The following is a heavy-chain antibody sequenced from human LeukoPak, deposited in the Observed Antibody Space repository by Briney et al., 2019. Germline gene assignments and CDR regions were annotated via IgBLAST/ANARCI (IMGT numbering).Heavy chain of an antibody. J-gene: IGHJ4*02. CDR2: ITFSSSII. CDR3: ARDRLHYGEYEKTFDY. CDR1: GFTFSSYS. V-gene: IGHV3-48*01. Sequence: RAGGSLRLSCAASGFTFSSYSMNWVRQAPGKGLEWVSYITFSSSIIYCADSVKGRFTISRDNAKNSLYLQMNSLRAEDTAVYYCARDRLHYGEYEKTFDYWGQGTLVSVSS. D-gene: IGHD4-17*01.